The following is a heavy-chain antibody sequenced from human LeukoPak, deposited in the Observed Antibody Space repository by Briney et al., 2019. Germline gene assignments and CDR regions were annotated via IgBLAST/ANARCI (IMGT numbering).Heavy chain of an antibody. CDR2: LKQDGSVK. V-gene: IGHV3-7*01. D-gene: IGHD4-11*01. Sequence: GGSLTLSCVASGVTFSTYWMSWVRQAPGKGLEWVANLKQDGSVKHYVDSVKGRFTTSRINAKSSLYLQMTNLRAEDTAVYYCATSADSPGNPWGQGTLITVSS. CDR3: ATSADSPGNP. CDR1: GVTFSTYW. J-gene: IGHJ5*02.